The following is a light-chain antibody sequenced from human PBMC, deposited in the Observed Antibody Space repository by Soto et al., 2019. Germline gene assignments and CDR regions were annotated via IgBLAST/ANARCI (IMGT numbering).Light chain of an antibody. Sequence: EIVLTQSPATLSLSPGERATLSCRASQSVSSYLAWYQQKPRQAPRLLIYDASNRATVIPARFSGSGSGTDFTLTISGLEPEEFAVYYCQQRSNWPIFTFGPGTKVDIK. CDR3: QQRSNWPIFT. J-gene: IGKJ3*01. CDR1: QSVSSY. V-gene: IGKV3-11*01. CDR2: DAS.